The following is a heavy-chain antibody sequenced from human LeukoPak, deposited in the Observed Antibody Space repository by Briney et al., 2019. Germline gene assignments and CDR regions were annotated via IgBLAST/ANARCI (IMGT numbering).Heavy chain of an antibody. CDR2: INPNSGGT. J-gene: IGHJ3*02. CDR1: GYTFTGNY. V-gene: IGHV1-2*02. CDR3: ARVSGAAAGRFNAFDI. Sequence: ASVKVSCKASGYTFTGNYMHWVRQAPGQGLEWMGWINPNSGGTNYAQKFQGRVTMTRDTSISTAYMELSRLRSDDTAVYYCARVSGAAAGRFNAFDIWGQGTMVTVSS. D-gene: IGHD6-13*01.